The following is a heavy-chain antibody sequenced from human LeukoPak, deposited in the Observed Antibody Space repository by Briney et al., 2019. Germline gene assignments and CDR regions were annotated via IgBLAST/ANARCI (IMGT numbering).Heavy chain of an antibody. CDR1: GGSFSGYY. CDR3: ARGYRIAVAGFPFDY. D-gene: IGHD6-19*01. Sequence: SETLSLTCAVYGGSFSGYYWSWIRQPPGKGLEWIGEINHSGSTNYNPSLKSRVTILVDTSKNQFSLKLSSVTAADTAVYYCARGYRIAVAGFPFDYWGQGTLVTVSS. CDR2: INHSGST. V-gene: IGHV4-34*01. J-gene: IGHJ4*02.